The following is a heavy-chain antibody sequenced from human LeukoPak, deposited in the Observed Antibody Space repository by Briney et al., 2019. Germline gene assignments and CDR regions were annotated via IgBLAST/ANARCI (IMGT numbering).Heavy chain of an antibody. CDR3: ARVRVMTTVTTGAYYYYGMDV. Sequence: SETLSLTCAVYGGSFSGYYWSWIRQHPGKGLEWIGYIYYSGSTYYNPSLKSRVTISVDTSKNQFSLKLSSVTAADTAVYYCARVRVMTTVTTGAYYYYGMDVWGQGTTVTVSS. CDR1: GGSFSGYY. D-gene: IGHD4-4*01. V-gene: IGHV4-31*11. CDR2: IYYSGST. J-gene: IGHJ6*02.